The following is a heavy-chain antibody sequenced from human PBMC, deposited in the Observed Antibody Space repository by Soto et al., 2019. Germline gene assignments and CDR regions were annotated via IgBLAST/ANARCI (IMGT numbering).Heavy chain of an antibody. CDR3: ARAHEEYYYDSSGYYGLGAFDI. Sequence: ASVKVSCKASGYTFTSYDIDWVRQATGQGLEWMGWMNPNSGNTGYAQKFQGRVTMTRNTSISTAYMELSSLRSEDTAVYYCARAHEEYYYDSSGYYGLGAFDIWGQGTMVTVSS. D-gene: IGHD3-22*01. V-gene: IGHV1-8*01. J-gene: IGHJ3*02. CDR2: MNPNSGNT. CDR1: GYTFTSYD.